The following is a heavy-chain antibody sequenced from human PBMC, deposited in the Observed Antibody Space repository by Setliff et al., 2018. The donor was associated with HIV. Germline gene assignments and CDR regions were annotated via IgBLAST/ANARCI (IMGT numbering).Heavy chain of an antibody. CDR1: GYSLSSDYY. Sequence: SETLSLTCTVSGYSLSSDYYWGWIRQPPGKGLEWIASIYHSGSTNYNPSLKSRVTISVDTSKNQFSLNLSSVTAADTAVYYCARGGSGHFDYWGQGTLVTVSS. CDR3: ARGGSGHFDY. J-gene: IGHJ4*02. V-gene: IGHV4-38-2*02. D-gene: IGHD5-12*01. CDR2: IYHSGST.